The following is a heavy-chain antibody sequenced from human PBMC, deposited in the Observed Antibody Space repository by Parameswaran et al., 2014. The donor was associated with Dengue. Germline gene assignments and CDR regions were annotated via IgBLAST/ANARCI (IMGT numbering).Heavy chain of an antibody. Sequence: ASETLSLTCTVSGYSISSGYYWGWIRQPPGKGLEWIGSIYHSGSTYYNPSLKSRVTISVDTSKNQFSLKLSSVTAADTAVYYCARYLYDSSGYYLHYFDYWGQGTLVTVSS. D-gene: IGHD3-22*01. CDR2: IYHSGST. CDR3: ARYLYDSSGYYLHYFDY. J-gene: IGHJ4*02. V-gene: IGHV4-38-2*02. CDR1: GYSISSGYY.